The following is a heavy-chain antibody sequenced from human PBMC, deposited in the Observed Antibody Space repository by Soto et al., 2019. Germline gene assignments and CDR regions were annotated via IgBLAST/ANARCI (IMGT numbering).Heavy chain of an antibody. J-gene: IGHJ5*02. V-gene: IGHV1-2*02. CDR2: INPNSGAT. D-gene: IGHD3-3*01. CDR3: ARGGGTILAPLP. CDR1: GYTFTGYF. Sequence: GXSVKVSCKASGYTFTGYFMHWVRQAPGQGLEWMGWINPNSGATKYAQKFQGRVTLSRDTSISTAYMELSGLRSDDTAVYYCARGGGTILAPLPWGQGTLVTASS.